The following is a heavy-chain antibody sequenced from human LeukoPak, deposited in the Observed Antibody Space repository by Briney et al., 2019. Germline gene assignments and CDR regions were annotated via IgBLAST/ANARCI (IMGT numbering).Heavy chain of an antibody. CDR2: ISGSGGST. CDR3: AKTLGYCSGGSCFSRYYFDY. CDR1: GFTFSSYA. D-gene: IGHD2-15*01. J-gene: IGHJ4*02. Sequence: GESLKISCAASGFTFSSYAMSWVRQAPGKGLEWVSAISGSGGSTYYADSVKGRFTISRDNSKNTLYLQMNSLRAEDTAVYYCAKTLGYCSGGSCFSRYYFDYWGQGTLVTVSS. V-gene: IGHV3-23*01.